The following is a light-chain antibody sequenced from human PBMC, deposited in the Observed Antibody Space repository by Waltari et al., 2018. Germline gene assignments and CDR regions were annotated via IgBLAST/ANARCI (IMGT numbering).Light chain of an antibody. CDR1: SSHVCSLNY. V-gene: IGLV2-14*01. CDR3: SSYTSSSTWV. J-gene: IGLJ3*02. Sequence: QSALTQPASVSGSPGQPIPISCPGTSSHVCSLNYPSRYQQHPGKAPKLMIYDVTKRPSGVSNRFSGSKSGNTASLTISGLQAEDEADYYCSSYTSSSTWVFGGGTKLTVL. CDR2: DVT.